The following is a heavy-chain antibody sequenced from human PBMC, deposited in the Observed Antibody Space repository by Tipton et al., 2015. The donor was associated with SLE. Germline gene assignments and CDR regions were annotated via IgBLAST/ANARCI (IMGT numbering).Heavy chain of an antibody. Sequence: SLRLSCAASGFTFDDYGMSWVRQAPGKGLEWVSGINWNGGSTGYADSVKGRFTISRDNAKNSLYLQMNSLRAEDTALYYCAGGSGRTYYYYMDVWGKGTTVTVSS. CDR1: GFTFDDYG. J-gene: IGHJ6*03. D-gene: IGHD1-26*01. CDR3: AGGSGRTYYYYMDV. V-gene: IGHV3-20*04. CDR2: INWNGGST.